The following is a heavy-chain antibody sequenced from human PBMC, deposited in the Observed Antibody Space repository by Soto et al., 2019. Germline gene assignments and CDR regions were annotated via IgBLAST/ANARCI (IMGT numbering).Heavy chain of an antibody. CDR1: GGSISSSSYY. V-gene: IGHV4-31*03. J-gene: IGHJ5*02. CDR2: IYYSGST. Sequence: PSETLSLTCTVSGGSISSSSYYWGWIRQPPGKGLEWIGYIYYSGSTYYNPSLKSRVTISVDTSKNQFSLKLSSVTAADTAVYYCAGDPLATSGWFDPWGQGTLVTVSS. CDR3: AGDPLATSGWFDP.